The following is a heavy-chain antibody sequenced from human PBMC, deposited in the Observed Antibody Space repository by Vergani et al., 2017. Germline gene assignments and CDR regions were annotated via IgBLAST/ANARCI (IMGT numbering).Heavy chain of an antibody. D-gene: IGHD3-9*01. V-gene: IGHV4-38-2*02. CDR1: GGSFDNGYY. CDR2: IYRTGRT. J-gene: IGHJ4*02. Sequence: QVQLAESGPGLVKPSETLSLTCTVSGGSFDNGYYWDWIRQPPGKGLEWIGSIYRTGRTHFNPSLKSRVTISVDTSNNHFSLRLNSLTAADTAVYYCARRSGIVYDIFSGTQYFFDFWGQGTLVTVSS. CDR3: ARRSGIVYDIFSGTQYFFDF.